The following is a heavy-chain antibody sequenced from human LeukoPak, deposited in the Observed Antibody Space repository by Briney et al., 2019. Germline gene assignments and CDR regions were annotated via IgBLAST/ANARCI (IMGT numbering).Heavy chain of an antibody. CDR3: AKGAAGTNGYYYYYYMDV. D-gene: IGHD6-19*01. CDR1: GFTFSSYA. CDR2: ISGSTGST. Sequence: GGSLRLSCAASGFTFSSYAMNWVRQAPGKGLEWVSAISGSTGSTYYADSVKGRFTISRDNSNNTLYLQMNSLRAEDTAVYYYAKGAAGTNGYYYYYYMDVWGKGTTVTVSS. V-gene: IGHV3-23*01. J-gene: IGHJ6*03.